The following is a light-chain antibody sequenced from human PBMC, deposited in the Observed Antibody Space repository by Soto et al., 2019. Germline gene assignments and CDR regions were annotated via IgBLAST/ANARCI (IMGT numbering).Light chain of an antibody. V-gene: IGKV3-20*01. Sequence: EMVLTQSPGTLSLSPGERATLSCRASQSVSSSYLAWYQQKPGQAPRLLIYGASSRATRIPDRFSGSGSGTDFTLTISRLEPEDFAVYYCQQYGSSPWTFGQGTKVEIK. CDR2: GAS. CDR1: QSVSSSY. CDR3: QQYGSSPWT. J-gene: IGKJ1*01.